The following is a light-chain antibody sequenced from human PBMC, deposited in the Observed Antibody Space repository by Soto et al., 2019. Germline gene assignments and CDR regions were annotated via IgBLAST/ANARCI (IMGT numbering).Light chain of an antibody. CDR2: EVS. Sequence: QSALTQPASVSGSPGQSITISCTGSSNDIGAYKYVSWYQQYPGKAPKLIIFEVSNRPSGVSNRFSGSKSGNTASLTIAGLQAEDEADYYCSSYTTGSTLYVFGGGTKVTVL. V-gene: IGLV2-14*01. CDR1: SNDIGAYKY. CDR3: SSYTTGSTLYV. J-gene: IGLJ1*01.